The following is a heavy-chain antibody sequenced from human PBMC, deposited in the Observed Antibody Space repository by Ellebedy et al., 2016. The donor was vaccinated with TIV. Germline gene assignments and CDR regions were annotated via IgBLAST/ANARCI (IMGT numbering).Heavy chain of an antibody. CDR1: GFTFSNYW. V-gene: IGHV3-74*01. J-gene: IGHJ4*02. D-gene: IGHD2-15*01. Sequence: GESLKISCEASGFTFSNYWMHWVRQAPGKGLVWVSRITTDGTSTTYADSVKGRFTISRDNAKNTRYLQMNSLRAEDTAVYYCARNRFCSGGDCYALGYWGQGTLVTVSS. CDR2: ITTDGTST. CDR3: ARNRFCSGGDCYALGY.